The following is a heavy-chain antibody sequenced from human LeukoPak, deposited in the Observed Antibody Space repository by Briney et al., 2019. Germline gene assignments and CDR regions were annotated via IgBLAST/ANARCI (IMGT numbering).Heavy chain of an antibody. D-gene: IGHD2/OR15-2a*01. J-gene: IGHJ5*02. CDR1: GYTFNDYF. Sequence: ASVKLSCNSSGYTFNDYFIHWVRQPPAQGLEWLGRVNTTSGGPNFAQDFEGRVTMARDTSISTAYMELNGLTSNGTAIYYCARERHSKFDPGGQGTRVIVSS. CDR2: VNTTSGGP. CDR3: ARERHSKFDP. V-gene: IGHV1-2*02.